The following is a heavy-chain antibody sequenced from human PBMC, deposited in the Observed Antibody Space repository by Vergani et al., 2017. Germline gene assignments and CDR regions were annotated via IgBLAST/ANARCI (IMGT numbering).Heavy chain of an antibody. Sequence: QVQLQESGPGLVKPSETLSLTCTVSGYSISSGYYWGWIRQPPGKGLEWIGSIYHSGSTYYNPSLKSRVTISVDTSQNQFSLKLSSVTAADTAVYYCAREVSGYYGSSGYYYVYRGQGTLVTVSS. CDR1: GYSISSGYY. CDR3: AREVSGYYGSSGYYYVY. V-gene: IGHV4-38-2*02. CDR2: IYHSGST. D-gene: IGHD3-22*01. J-gene: IGHJ4*02.